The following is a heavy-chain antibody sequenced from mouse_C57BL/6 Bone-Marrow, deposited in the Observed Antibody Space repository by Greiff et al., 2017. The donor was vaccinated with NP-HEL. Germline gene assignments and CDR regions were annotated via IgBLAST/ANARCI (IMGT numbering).Heavy chain of an antibody. V-gene: IGHV1-81*01. CDR2: IYPRSGNT. D-gene: IGHD1-1*01. CDR3: ARSLYYYGSSYDYFDY. J-gene: IGHJ2*01. CDR1: GYTFTSYG. Sequence: VQLQQSGAELARPGASVKLSCKASGYTFTSYGISWVKQRTGQGLEWIGEIYPRSGNTYYNEKFKGKATLTADKSSSTAYMELRSLTSEDSAVYFRARSLYYYGSSYDYFDYWGQGTTLTVSS.